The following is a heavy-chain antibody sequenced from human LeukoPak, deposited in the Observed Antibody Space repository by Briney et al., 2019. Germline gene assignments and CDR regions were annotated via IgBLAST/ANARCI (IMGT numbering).Heavy chain of an antibody. J-gene: IGHJ4*02. CDR2: FSATSHST. D-gene: IGHD3-22*01. Sequence: GGSLRLSCAASGFTFSTYAMSWVRQAPGKGLEWVSTFSATSHSTYYADSVKGRFTISRDNSKNTLYLQMNSLRAEDTAVYYCAKERLSSGYFDYWGQGTLVTVSS. CDR1: GFTFSTYA. CDR3: AKERLSSGYFDY. V-gene: IGHV3-23*01.